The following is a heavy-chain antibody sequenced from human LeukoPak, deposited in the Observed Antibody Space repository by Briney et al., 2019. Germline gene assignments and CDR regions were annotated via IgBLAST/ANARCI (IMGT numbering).Heavy chain of an antibody. D-gene: IGHD5-18*01. J-gene: IGHJ6*02. CDR1: GGSISSYY. Sequence: SETLSLTCTVSGGSISSYYWSWIRQPPGKGLEWIGYIYYSGSTNYNPSLKSRVTISVDTSKNQFSLKLSSVTAADTAVYYCARDRIQLWSYYYYGMDVWGQGTTVTVSS. CDR3: ARDRIQLWSYYYYGMDV. V-gene: IGHV4-59*12. CDR2: IYYSGST.